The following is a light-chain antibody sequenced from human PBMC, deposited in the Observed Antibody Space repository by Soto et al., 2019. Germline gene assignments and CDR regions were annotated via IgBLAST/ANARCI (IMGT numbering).Light chain of an antibody. J-gene: IGLJ2*01. CDR1: SSNIGAGYD. CDR2: GDN. V-gene: IGLV1-40*01. CDR3: QSYDTSLSGVV. Sequence: QSVLTQPPSVSGAPGQRVTISRAGGSSNIGAGYDVQWYQQLPGTAPKLLIYGDNNRPSGVPDQFSGSKSGASASLAITGLQAEDEAVYYCQSYDTSLSGVVFGGGTKLTVL.